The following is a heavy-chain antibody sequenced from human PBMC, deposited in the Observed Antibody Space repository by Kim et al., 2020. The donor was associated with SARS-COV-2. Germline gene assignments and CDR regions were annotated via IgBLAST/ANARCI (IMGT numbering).Heavy chain of an antibody. J-gene: IGHJ4*02. D-gene: IGHD1-26*01. Sequence: TNYNPSLKSRVTISVDTSKNQFSLKLSSVTAADTAVYYCARGTRATGVDYWGQGTLVTVSS. CDR3: ARGTRATGVDY. V-gene: IGHV4-34*01. CDR2: T.